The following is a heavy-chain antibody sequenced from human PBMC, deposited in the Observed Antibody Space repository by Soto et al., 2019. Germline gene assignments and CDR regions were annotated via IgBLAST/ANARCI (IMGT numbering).Heavy chain of an antibody. Sequence: QLQLQESGPGLVKPSETLSLTCTVSGGSISSSSYYWGWIRQPPGKGLEWIGSIYYSGSTYYNPSLKSRVTISVDTSKNQFSLKLSSVTAADTAVYYCARHRAYYYDSSGYPRYYFDYWGQGTLVTVSS. CDR3: ARHRAYYYDSSGYPRYYFDY. CDR2: IYYSGST. V-gene: IGHV4-39*01. D-gene: IGHD3-22*01. CDR1: GGSISSSSYY. J-gene: IGHJ4*02.